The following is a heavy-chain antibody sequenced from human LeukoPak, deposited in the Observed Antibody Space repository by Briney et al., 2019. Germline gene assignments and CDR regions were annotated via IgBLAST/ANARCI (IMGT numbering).Heavy chain of an antibody. CDR1: GGTFSTYS. CDR3: AAVYDGAAGYFDL. Sequence: AASVKVSCKASGGTFSTYSITWVRQAPGQGLEWMGRISPILGVNYYALKFQGRLTISADKSMITACMDLTNVTSEDTAVYYCAAVYDGAAGYFDLWGRGTLITVSS. CDR2: ISPILGVN. D-gene: IGHD3-22*01. J-gene: IGHJ2*01. V-gene: IGHV1-69*02.